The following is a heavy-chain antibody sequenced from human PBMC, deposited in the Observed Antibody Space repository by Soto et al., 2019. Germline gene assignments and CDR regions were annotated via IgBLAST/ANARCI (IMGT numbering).Heavy chain of an antibody. Sequence: GGSLRLSCAASGFTFRSYAMSWVRQAPGKGLKWVSAISGSGGSTYYADSVKGRFTISRDNSKNTLYLQMNSLRAEDTAVYYCAKDQRDNWFDPWGQGTLVTVSS. CDR1: GFTFRSYA. CDR3: AKDQRDNWFDP. V-gene: IGHV3-23*01. CDR2: ISGSGGST. J-gene: IGHJ5*02.